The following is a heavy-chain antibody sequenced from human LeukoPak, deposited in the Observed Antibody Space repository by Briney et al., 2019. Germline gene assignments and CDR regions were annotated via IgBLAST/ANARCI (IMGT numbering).Heavy chain of an antibody. CDR2: IIPIFGTA. D-gene: IGHD1-7*01. CDR1: GYTFTIYP. Sequence: SVKVSCKTSGYTFTIYPINWVRQAPGQGLEWMGGIIPIFGTANYAQKFQGRVTITADKSTSTAYMELSSLRSEDTAVYYCASGTSELYYFDYWGQGTLVTVSS. CDR3: ASGTSELYYFDY. V-gene: IGHV1-69*06. J-gene: IGHJ4*02.